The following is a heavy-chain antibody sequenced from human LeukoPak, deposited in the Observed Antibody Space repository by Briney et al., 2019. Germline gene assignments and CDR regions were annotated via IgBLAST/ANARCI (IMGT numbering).Heavy chain of an antibody. Sequence: PSETLSLTCTVSGGSISSSSYYWGWIRQPPGKGLEWIVSIYYSGSTYYNPSLKSRVTISVDTSKNQFSLKLSSVTAADTAVYYCARQSGAVAGLYYFDYWGQGTLVTVSS. J-gene: IGHJ4*02. CDR2: IYYSGST. CDR3: ARQSGAVAGLYYFDY. D-gene: IGHD6-19*01. V-gene: IGHV4-39*01. CDR1: GGSISSSSYY.